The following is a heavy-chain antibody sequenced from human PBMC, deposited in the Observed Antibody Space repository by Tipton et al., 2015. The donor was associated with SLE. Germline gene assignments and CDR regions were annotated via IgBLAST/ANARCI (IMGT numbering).Heavy chain of an antibody. CDR1: GFTFNHNA. D-gene: IGHD2-15*01. CDR3: AKVPKGIVGYIDH. V-gene: IGHV3-23*03. J-gene: IGHJ4*02. Sequence: SLRLSCAASGFTFNHNAMSWVRQAPGKGLEWVSAIYSGGSSHYADPVKGRFTISRDDSKDTLYLQMNSLRPEDTAVYYCAKVPKGIVGYIDHWGQGILVTVSS. CDR2: IYSGGSS.